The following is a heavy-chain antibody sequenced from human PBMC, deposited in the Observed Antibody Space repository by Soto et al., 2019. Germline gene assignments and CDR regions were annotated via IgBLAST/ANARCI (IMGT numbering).Heavy chain of an antibody. CDR2: IKQDGSEE. V-gene: IGHV3-7*01. Sequence: GGSLRLSCVASGFTFSNYWMAWVRQTPGKGLEWVANIKQDGSEESYVDSVKGRFTISRDNAKNSLYLQMNSLRAEDTAVYYCGRHGARTADYWGQGTLVTVSS. J-gene: IGHJ4*02. CDR3: GRHGARTADY. CDR1: GFTFSNYW.